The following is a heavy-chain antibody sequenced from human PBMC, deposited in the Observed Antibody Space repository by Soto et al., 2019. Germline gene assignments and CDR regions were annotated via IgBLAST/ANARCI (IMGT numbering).Heavy chain of an antibody. D-gene: IGHD3-16*01. V-gene: IGHV3-7*01. Sequence: GGSLRLSCAPSGFSFSDYGMSWVRQAPGKGLEWVANINQYGSETYYVDSVKGRFTISRDNGKNSLYLQMNSLRVEDTAVYYCTRGFPPGGIWGQGTMVTVSS. CDR2: INQYGSET. CDR3: TRGFPPGGI. CDR1: GFSFSDYG. J-gene: IGHJ3*02.